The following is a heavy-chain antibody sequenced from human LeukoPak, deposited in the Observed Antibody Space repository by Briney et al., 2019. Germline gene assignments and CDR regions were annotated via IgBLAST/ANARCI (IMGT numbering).Heavy chain of an antibody. D-gene: IGHD6-13*01. J-gene: IGHJ4*02. CDR1: GGSISSGSYY. Sequence: SETLSLTCTVSGGSISSGSYYWSWIRQPAGKGLEWIGRIYTSGSTNYNPSLKSRVTISVDTSKNQFSLRLSSVTAADTAVYYCAREVGQLALFDYWGQGTLVTVS. CDR3: AREVGQLALFDY. CDR2: IYTSGST. V-gene: IGHV4-61*02.